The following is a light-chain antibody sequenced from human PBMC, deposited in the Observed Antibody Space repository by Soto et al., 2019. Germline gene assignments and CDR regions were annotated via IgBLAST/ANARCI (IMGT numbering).Light chain of an antibody. CDR1: QSISSW. Sequence: DIQMTQFPSTLSASVGDRVTITCRASQSISSWLAWYQQKPGKAPKLLIYDASSLEGGVQSRFSGSRSGTEFTLTISSRQTDDFATYHCQQYNSDPFTFGPGTKVDIK. J-gene: IGKJ3*01. CDR3: QQYNSDPFT. V-gene: IGKV1-5*01. CDR2: DAS.